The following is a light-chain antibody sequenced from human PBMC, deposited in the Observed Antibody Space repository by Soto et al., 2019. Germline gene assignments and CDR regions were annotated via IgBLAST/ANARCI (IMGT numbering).Light chain of an antibody. V-gene: IGLV1-40*01. Sequence: QSVLTQPPSVSGAPGQRVTISCTGSSSNIGAGYDVHWYQQLPGTAPKLLIYGNSNRPSGVPDRFSGSKSGTSASLAITGLQAEDEADYCCQSYDSSLSAPYVFGTGTKLTAL. J-gene: IGLJ1*01. CDR3: QSYDSSLSAPYV. CDR1: SSNIGAGYD. CDR2: GNS.